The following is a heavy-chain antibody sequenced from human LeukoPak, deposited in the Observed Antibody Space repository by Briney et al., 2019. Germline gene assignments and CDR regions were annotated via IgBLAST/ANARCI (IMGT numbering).Heavy chain of an antibody. CDR2: IYYSGST. D-gene: IGHD7-27*01. CDR1: GGSISSGGSR. CDR3: ARDWGTYFDY. J-gene: IGHJ4*02. Sequence: NSSETLSLTCNVSGGSISSGGSRWSWIRQHPGKGLEWIGYIYYSGSTYYNPSLESRLTMSVDTSKNQFSLHLTSVTAADTAVYYCARDWGTYFDYWGLGTLVTVSS. V-gene: IGHV4-31*03.